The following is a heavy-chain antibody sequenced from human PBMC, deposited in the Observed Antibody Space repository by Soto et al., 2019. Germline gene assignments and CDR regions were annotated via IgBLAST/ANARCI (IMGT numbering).Heavy chain of an antibody. D-gene: IGHD6-19*01. Sequence: QLQLQESGPGLVKPSETLSLTCTVSGGSISSSSYYWGWIRQPPGKGLEWIGSIYYSGSTYYNPSLKSRVTISVDTSKNQFSLKLSSVTAADTAVYYCASRGAVAGKGIDYWGQGTLVTVSS. CDR1: GGSISSSSYY. CDR2: IYYSGST. CDR3: ASRGAVAGKGIDY. J-gene: IGHJ4*02. V-gene: IGHV4-39*01.